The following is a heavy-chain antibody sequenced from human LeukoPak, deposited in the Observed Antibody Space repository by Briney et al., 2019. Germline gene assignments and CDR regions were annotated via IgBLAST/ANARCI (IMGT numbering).Heavy chain of an antibody. D-gene: IGHD3-22*01. Sequence: GASVKVSCKASGYTFTTYTMHWVRQAPGQRLEWMGWINAGNGNTKYSQKLQGRVTMTTDTSTSTAYMELRSLRSDDTAVYYCAREGPAYYYDSSGYYNAFDIWGQGTMVTVSS. V-gene: IGHV1-3*01. J-gene: IGHJ3*02. CDR1: GYTFTTYT. CDR2: INAGNGNT. CDR3: AREGPAYYYDSSGYYNAFDI.